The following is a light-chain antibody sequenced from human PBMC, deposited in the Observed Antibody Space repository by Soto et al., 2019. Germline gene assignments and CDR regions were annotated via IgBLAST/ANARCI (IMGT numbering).Light chain of an antibody. Sequence: SYELTQPPSVSVAPGKTGRITFGGNNIGSKSVHWYQQKRGQAPVLVIYYVSDRPSGIPERFSGSNSGNTATLTISRVEAGDEADYYCQVWDSSSDHVVFGGGTKLTVL. CDR1: NIGSKS. J-gene: IGLJ2*01. CDR3: QVWDSSSDHVV. CDR2: YVS. V-gene: IGLV3-21*04.